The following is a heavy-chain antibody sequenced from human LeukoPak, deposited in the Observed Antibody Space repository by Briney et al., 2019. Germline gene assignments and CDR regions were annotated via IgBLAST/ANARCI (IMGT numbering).Heavy chain of an antibody. Sequence: ASGKLSCKASGYSSAVDYIYWIRHAPGEGLGWVGWNNPQSGGTKYTQNLKGRATMPGDTYINTAYMEVNSLRSDDTAIYYCARDDASDPSVSFERRGQRTIVTVCS. CDR1: GYSSAVDY. CDR2: NNPQSGGT. D-gene: IGHD3-9*01. CDR3: ARDDASDPSVSFER. V-gene: IGHV1-2*02. J-gene: IGHJ3*01.